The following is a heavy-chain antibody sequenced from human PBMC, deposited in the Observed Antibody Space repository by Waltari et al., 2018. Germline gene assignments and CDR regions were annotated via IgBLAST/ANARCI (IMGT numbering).Heavy chain of an antibody. J-gene: IGHJ4*02. V-gene: IGHV3-23*03. CDR3: ARARGAYFDY. CDR1: GFTFSSYA. Sequence: EVQLLESGGGLVQPGGSLRLSCAASGFTFSSYAMSWVRQAPGKGLEWVSVIYSGGSTYYADSVKGRFTISRDNAKNSLYLQMNSLRAEDTAVYYCARARGAYFDYWGQGTLVTVSS. CDR2: IYSGGST.